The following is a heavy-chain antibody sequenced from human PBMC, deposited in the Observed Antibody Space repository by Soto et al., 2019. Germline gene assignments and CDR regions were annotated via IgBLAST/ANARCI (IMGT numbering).Heavy chain of an antibody. J-gene: IGHJ5*02. CDR1: GFRFSDYS. Sequence: EAQLLESGGGLVQPGGSLRLSCAASGFRFSDYSMSWVRQVPGGGLEGVAVINADVHSTYFADSVKGRLNTTRDNFKDTMSLEMHYLRPEDTAVYHCAKIPTLYYDSRGFYGWFGPWGQGTQVTVSA. CDR3: AKIPTLYYDSRGFYGWFGP. CDR2: INADVHST. D-gene: IGHD3-22*01. V-gene: IGHV3-23*01.